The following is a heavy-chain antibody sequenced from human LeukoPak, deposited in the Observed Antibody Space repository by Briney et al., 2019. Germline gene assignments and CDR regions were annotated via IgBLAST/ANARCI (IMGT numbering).Heavy chain of an antibody. Sequence: GGSLRLSCAASGFTVSSNYMSWVRQAPGKGLEWVSVIYSGGSTYYADSVKGRFTISRDNSKNTLYLQMNSLRAEDTAVYYCARDPSSGYWPLYFDYWGQGTLVTVSS. CDR1: GFTVSSNY. CDR3: ARDPSSGYWPLYFDY. CDR2: IYSGGST. J-gene: IGHJ4*02. V-gene: IGHV3-53*01. D-gene: IGHD3-22*01.